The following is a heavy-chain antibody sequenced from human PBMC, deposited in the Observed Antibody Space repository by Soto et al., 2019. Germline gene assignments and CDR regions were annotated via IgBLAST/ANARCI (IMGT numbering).Heavy chain of an antibody. CDR2: FDPEDGET. J-gene: IGHJ3*02. Sequence: XSVKVSCNVSGYTLTELSVHWVRQAPGKGLEWMGGFDPEDGETIYAQKFQGRVTMTEDTSTDTAYMELSSLRSEDTAVYYCATDIVVVTAMYAFDIWGQGTMVTVSS. D-gene: IGHD2-21*02. V-gene: IGHV1-24*01. CDR3: ATDIVVVTAMYAFDI. CDR1: GYTLTELS.